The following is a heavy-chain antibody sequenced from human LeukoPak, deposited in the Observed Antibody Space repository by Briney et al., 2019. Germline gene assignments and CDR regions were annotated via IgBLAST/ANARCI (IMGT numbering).Heavy chain of an antibody. CDR2: ISLDGSKK. V-gene: IGHV3-30*18. Sequence: GGSLRLSCAASGFTFSAYGMHWVRQAPGKGLEWVAVISLDGSKKYYTDSVKGRFTISRDNFKNTLFLQMNSLRAEDTAVYYCAKDQYYDILTGYYTDAEYSQHWGQGTLVTVSS. J-gene: IGHJ1*01. D-gene: IGHD3-9*01. CDR1: GFTFSAYG. CDR3: AKDQYYDILTGYYTDAEYSQH.